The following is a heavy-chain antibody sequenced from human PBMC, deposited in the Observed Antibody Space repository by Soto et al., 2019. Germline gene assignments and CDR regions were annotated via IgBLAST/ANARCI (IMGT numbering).Heavy chain of an antibody. CDR3: AIAPGSGGMDV. J-gene: IGHJ6*02. CDR2: INAGNGNT. D-gene: IGHD3-10*01. CDR1: GYTFTSYA. V-gene: IGHV1-3*01. Sequence: QVQLVQSGAEVKKPGASVKVSCKASGYTFTSYARHWVRQAPGQRLEWMGWINAGNGNTKYSQKFQGRVTITRDTSASTAYMELSSLRYEDTAVYYCAIAPGSGGMDVCGQGTTVTVSS.